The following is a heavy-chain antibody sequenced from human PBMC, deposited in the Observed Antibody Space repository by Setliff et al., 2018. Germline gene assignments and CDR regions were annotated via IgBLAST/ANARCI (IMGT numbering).Heavy chain of an antibody. CDR1: GYIFKSYG. J-gene: IGHJ3*01. D-gene: IGHD2-15*01. CDR3: AISTLSICSGGSCPNAFDV. Sequence: ASVKVSCKASGYIFKSYGISWVRQAPGQGLEWVGWISSYNDVTTYAQRFQGRVTLTKDTSASAAYMELRSLRSDDSAVYYCAISTLSICSGGSCPNAFDVWGQGTMVTVSS. V-gene: IGHV1-18*01. CDR2: ISSYNDVT.